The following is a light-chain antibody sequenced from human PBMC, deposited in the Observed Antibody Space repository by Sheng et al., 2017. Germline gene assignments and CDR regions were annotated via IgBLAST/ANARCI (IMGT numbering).Light chain of an antibody. CDR1: QGISSS. J-gene: IGKJ1*01. Sequence: AIQLTQSPPSLSASVGDRVTITCRASQGISSSLAWYQQKAGKAPKLLIYAASSLQSGVPSRFSGSGSGTDFTLTISSLQPEDFATYYCLQDYNYPRTFGQGTKVEIK. CDR3: LQDYNYPRT. CDR2: AAS. V-gene: IGKV1-6*01.